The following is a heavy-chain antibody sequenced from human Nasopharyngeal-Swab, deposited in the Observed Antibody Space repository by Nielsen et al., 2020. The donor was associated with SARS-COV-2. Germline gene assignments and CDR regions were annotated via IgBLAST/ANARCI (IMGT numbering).Heavy chain of an antibody. Sequence: SETLPLTCTVSGGSISSSSYYWGWIRQPPGKGLEWIGSIYYSGSTYYNPSLKSRVTISVDTSENQFSLKLRSVTAADTAVYYCASHYCDSSGYYYWFDPWGQGTLATVSS. CDR2: IYYSGST. J-gene: IGHJ5*02. D-gene: IGHD3-22*01. CDR3: ASHYCDSSGYYYWFDP. CDR1: GGSISSSSYY. V-gene: IGHV4-39*01.